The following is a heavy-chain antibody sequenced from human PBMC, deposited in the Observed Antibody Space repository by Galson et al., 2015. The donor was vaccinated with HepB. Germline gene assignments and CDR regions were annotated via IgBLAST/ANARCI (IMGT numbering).Heavy chain of an antibody. CDR1: GYTFTSYG. CDR3: ARGALTTVYWYFDL. D-gene: IGHD4-17*01. CDR2: ISAYNGNT. Sequence: SVKVPCKASGYTFTSYGISWVRQAPGQGLEWMGWISAYNGNTNYAQKLQGRVTMTTDTSTSTAYMELRSLRSDDTAVYYCARGALTTVYWYFDLWGRGTLVTVSS. V-gene: IGHV1-18*01. J-gene: IGHJ2*01.